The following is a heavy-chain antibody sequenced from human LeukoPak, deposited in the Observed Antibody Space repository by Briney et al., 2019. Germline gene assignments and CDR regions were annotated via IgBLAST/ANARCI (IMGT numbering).Heavy chain of an antibody. D-gene: IGHD3-22*01. V-gene: IGHV4-59*01. CDR1: GGSISSYY. J-gene: IGHJ4*02. CDR3: ARDDYYEGGFDY. CDR2: IYYSGST. Sequence: SETLSLICTVSGGSISSYYWSWIRQPPGKGLEWIGYIYYSGSTNYNPSLKSRVTISVDTSKNQFSLKLSSVAAADTAVYYCARDDYYEGGFDYWGQGTLVTVSS.